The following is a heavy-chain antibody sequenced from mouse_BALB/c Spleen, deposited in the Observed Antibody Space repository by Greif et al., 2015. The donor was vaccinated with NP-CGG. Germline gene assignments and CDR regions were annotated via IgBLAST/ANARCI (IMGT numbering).Heavy chain of an antibody. J-gene: IGHJ4*01. CDR2: IWSDGST. CDR1: GFSLTSYG. Sequence: VKLMESGPDLVAPSQSLSITCTVSGFSLTSYGVHWVRQPPGKGLEWLVVIWSDGSTTYNSALKSRLSISKDNSKSQVFLKMNSLQTDDTAMYYCARHHYGSSYYYAMDYWGHGTSVTVSS. CDR3: ARHHYGSSYYYAMDY. D-gene: IGHD1-1*01. V-gene: IGHV2-6-2*01.